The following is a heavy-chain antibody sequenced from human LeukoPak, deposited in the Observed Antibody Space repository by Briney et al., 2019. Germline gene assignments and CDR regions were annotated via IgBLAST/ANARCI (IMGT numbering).Heavy chain of an antibody. J-gene: IGHJ4*02. CDR2: IYTSGST. V-gene: IGHV4-61*02. Sequence: PSETLSLTCTVSGGSISSGSYYWSWIRQPAGQGLESIGRIYTSGSTNYNPSLKSRVTISVDTSKNQFSLKLSSVTAADTAVYYCASSRIDILTGFDYWGQGTLVTVSS. CDR1: GGSISSGSYY. CDR3: ASSRIDILTGFDY. D-gene: IGHD3-9*01.